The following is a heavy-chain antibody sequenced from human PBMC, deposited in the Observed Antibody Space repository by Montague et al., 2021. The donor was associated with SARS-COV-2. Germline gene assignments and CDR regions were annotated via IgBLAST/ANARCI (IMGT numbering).Heavy chain of an antibody. CDR2: IYWDDDK. D-gene: IGHD1-14*01. Sequence: PVLVKPTQTLTLTCAFSGFSLSSTGVGVGWLRQPPGKSLEWLTLIYWDDDKRYNPPLSSRLAITKDTSKNQAVLTLTNLSAADTATYYCAHTNATGAWPIDYWGQGTLVTVSS. V-gene: IGHV2-5*02. CDR1: GFSLSSTGVG. CDR3: AHTNATGAWPIDY. J-gene: IGHJ4*02.